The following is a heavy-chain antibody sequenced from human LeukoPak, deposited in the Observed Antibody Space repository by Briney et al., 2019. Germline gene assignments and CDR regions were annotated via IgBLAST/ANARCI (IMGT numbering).Heavy chain of an antibody. D-gene: IGHD3-22*01. CDR2: IIPGLGII. J-gene: IGHJ4*02. V-gene: IGHV1-69*02. Sequence: GASVKVSCKASGGTFSNYTITWVRQAPGQGLEWMGRIIPGLGIINYAQKFQGRVTVTADKSTSTAYMELNSLRADDTAVYYCARALSDTSGYELAYWGQGTLVTVSS. CDR1: GGTFSNYT. CDR3: ARALSDTSGYELAY.